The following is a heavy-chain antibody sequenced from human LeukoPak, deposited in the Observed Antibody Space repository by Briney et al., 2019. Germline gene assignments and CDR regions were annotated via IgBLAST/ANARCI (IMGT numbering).Heavy chain of an antibody. CDR1: GGSISNYY. D-gene: IGHD1-20*01. CDR2: INHSGST. CDR3: ARELITKADAFDI. J-gene: IGHJ3*02. Sequence: PSETLSLTCAVYGGSISNYYWSWIRQPPGKGLEWIGEINHSGSTNYNPSLKSRLTISVDTSKNQFSLKLSSVTAADTAVYYCARELITKADAFDIWGQGTMVTVSS. V-gene: IGHV4-34*01.